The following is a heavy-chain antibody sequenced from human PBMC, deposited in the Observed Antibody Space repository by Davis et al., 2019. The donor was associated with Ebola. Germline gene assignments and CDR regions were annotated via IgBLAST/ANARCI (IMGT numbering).Heavy chain of an antibody. Sequence: SETLSLTCTVSGGSISSSSYYWGWIRQPPGKGLEWIGSIYYSGSTYYNPSLKSRVTISVDTSKNQFSLKLSSVTAADTAVYYCARVGATSYWGQGTLVTVSS. CDR3: ARVGATSY. V-gene: IGHV4-39*01. J-gene: IGHJ4*02. CDR1: GGSISSSSYY. D-gene: IGHD1-26*01. CDR2: IYYSGST.